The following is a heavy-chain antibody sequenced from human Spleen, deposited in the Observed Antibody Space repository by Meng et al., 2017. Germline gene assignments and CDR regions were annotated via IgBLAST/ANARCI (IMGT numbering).Heavy chain of an antibody. CDR2: IYHSGST. CDR3: ARDNGIVVVPAADRDFDY. Sequence: GSLRLSCTVSGYSISSGYYWGWIRQPPGKGLEWIGSIYHSGSTYYNPSLKSRVTISVDTSKNQFSLKLSSVTAADTAVYYCARDNGIVVVPAADRDFDYWGQGTLVTVSS. J-gene: IGHJ4*02. D-gene: IGHD2-2*01. V-gene: IGHV4-38-2*02. CDR1: GYSISSGYY.